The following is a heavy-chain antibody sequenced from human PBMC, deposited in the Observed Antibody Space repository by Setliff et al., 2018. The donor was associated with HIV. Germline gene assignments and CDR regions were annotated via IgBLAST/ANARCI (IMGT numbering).Heavy chain of an antibody. CDR1: GGTFSSYA. Sequence: ASVKVSCKTSGGTFSSYAVSWVRQAPGQGLEWMGGIIPAFGTANYAQKFQGRVTITTDESTSTAYMELSGLRSEDTAVYFCARDGLLVSGIRFDYWGQGTLVTVSS. J-gene: IGHJ4*01. CDR2: IIPAFGTA. D-gene: IGHD6-19*01. V-gene: IGHV1-69*05. CDR3: ARDGLLVSGIRFDY.